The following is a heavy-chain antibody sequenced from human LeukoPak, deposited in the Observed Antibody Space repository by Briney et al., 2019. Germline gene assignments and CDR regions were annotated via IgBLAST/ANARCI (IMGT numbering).Heavy chain of an antibody. CDR3: ARKVDCSSTSCHSRGEYFYYYYYMDV. CDR1: GYTFTGYY. V-gene: IGHV1-8*02. Sequence: GASVKVSCKASGYTFTGYYMHWVRQAPGQGLEWMGWMNPNSDNTGYAQKFQGRVTMTRNTSISTAYMELSSLRSEDTAVYYCARKVDCSSTSCHSRGEYFYYYYYMDVWGKGTTVTVSS. CDR2: MNPNSDNT. J-gene: IGHJ6*03. D-gene: IGHD2-2*01.